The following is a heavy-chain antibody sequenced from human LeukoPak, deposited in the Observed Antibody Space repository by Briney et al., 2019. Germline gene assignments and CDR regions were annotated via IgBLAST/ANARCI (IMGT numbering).Heavy chain of an antibody. CDR2: IKQDGSEK. CDR3: AREETYGDYFFDY. V-gene: IGHV3-7*01. Sequence: GGSLRLSYAASGFTFSSYWMSWVRQAPGKGLEWVANIKQDGSEKYYVDSVKGRFTISRDNAKNSLYLQMNSLRAEDTAVYYCAREETYGDYFFDYWGQGNLVTVSS. J-gene: IGHJ4*02. D-gene: IGHD4-17*01. CDR1: GFTFSSYW.